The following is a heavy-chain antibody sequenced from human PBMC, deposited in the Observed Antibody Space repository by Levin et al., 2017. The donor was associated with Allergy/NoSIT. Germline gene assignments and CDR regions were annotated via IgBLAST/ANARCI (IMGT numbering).Heavy chain of an antibody. V-gene: IGHV3-23*01. CDR3: AKDMYSSSWYSPGYYYYGMDV. J-gene: IGHJ6*02. CDR2: ISGSGGST. D-gene: IGHD6-13*01. Sequence: GGSLRLSCAASGFTFSSYAMSWVRQAPGKGLEWVSAISGSGGSTYYADSVKGRFTISRDNSKNTLYLQMNSLRAEDTAVYYCAKDMYSSSWYSPGYYYYGMDVWGQGTTVTVSS. CDR1: GFTFSSYA.